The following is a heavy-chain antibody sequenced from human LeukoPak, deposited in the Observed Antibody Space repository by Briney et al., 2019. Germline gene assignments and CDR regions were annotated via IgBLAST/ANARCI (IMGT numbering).Heavy chain of an antibody. J-gene: IGHJ3*02. V-gene: IGHV3-23*01. CDR1: GFTFSSYA. D-gene: IGHD3-22*01. CDR2: VSGSGGST. Sequence: GGSLRLSCAASGFTFSSYAMSWVRQAPGKGLEWVSAVSGSGGSTYYADSVKGRFTISRDNSKNTLYLQMNSLRAEDTAVYYCAKHLPHIVVVITEHPIDAFDIWGQGTMVTVSS. CDR3: AKHLPHIVVVITEHPIDAFDI.